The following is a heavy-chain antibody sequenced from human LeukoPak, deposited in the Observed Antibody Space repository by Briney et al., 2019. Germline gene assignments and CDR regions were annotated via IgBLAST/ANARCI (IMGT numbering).Heavy chain of an antibody. CDR2: ITGSGGNT. CDR1: GFTFSNYA. D-gene: IGHD3-10*01. CDR3: AKANWVSDADAVW. J-gene: IGHJ4*02. Sequence: PGGSLRLSCAASGFTFSNYAMSWVRQAPGKGLEWVSGITGSGGNTYYADSVKGRFTLSRDDSRNTVYLQLNNLRVEDTAIYYCAKANWVSDADAVWWGQGTQVTVSS. V-gene: IGHV3-23*01.